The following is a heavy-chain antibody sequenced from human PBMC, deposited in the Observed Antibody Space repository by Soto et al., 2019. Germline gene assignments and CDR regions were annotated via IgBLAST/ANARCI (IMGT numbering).Heavy chain of an antibody. CDR1: GYTFTSYG. J-gene: IGHJ4*02. Sequence: QVPLVQSGAEVKKPGASVKVSCKASGYTFTSYGISWVRQAPGQGLEWMGWISAYNGNTNYAQKLQGRVTMTTDTSTSTAYMELRSLRSDDTAVYYCARAQRTLRYCSGGRCYGGVYWGQGTLVTVSS. CDR3: ARAQRTLRYCSGGRCYGGVY. D-gene: IGHD2-15*01. V-gene: IGHV1-18*01. CDR2: ISAYNGNT.